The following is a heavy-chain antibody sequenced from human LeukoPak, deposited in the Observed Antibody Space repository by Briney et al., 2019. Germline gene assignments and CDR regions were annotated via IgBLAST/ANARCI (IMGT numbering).Heavy chain of an antibody. CDR1: GFIFSNYA. J-gene: IGHJ4*02. Sequence: QPGGSLRLSCAASGFIFSNYAMSWARQAPGKGLEWVSVIYSGGSTYYADSVKGRFTISRDNSKNTLYLQMNSLRAEDTAVYYCARAGGLRWSFDYWGQGTLVTVSS. D-gene: IGHD4-23*01. CDR3: ARAGGLRWSFDY. V-gene: IGHV3-53*01. CDR2: IYSGGST.